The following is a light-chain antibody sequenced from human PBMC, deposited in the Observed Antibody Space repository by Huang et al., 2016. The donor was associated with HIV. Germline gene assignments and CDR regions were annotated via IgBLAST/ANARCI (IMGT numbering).Light chain of an antibody. CDR3: QQYDNWPLT. CDR2: GAS. CDR1: HSVSSN. V-gene: IGKV3-15*01. J-gene: IGKJ5*01. Sequence: ERVMTQSPATLSVAPGERVTLSCRASHSVSSNLAWYQQKPGQAPRLLIHGASTRATGIPARFSGSGSGTEFTLAISSLQSEDSGVYFCQQYDNWPLTFGQGTRLDIK.